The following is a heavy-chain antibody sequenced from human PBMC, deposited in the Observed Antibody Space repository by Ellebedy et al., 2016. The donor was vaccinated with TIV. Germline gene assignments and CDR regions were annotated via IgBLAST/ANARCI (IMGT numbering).Heavy chain of an antibody. Sequence: MPSETLFLTCTVSGGSISSYYWSWIRQPPGKGLEWIGYIYYSGSTNYNPSLKSRVTISVDTSKNQFSLKLSSVTAADTAVYYCAKRGYCGGGNCYSEVSSRFDPWGQGTLVTVSS. CDR1: GGSISSYY. CDR2: IYYSGST. CDR3: AKRGYCGGGNCYSEVSSRFDP. J-gene: IGHJ5*02. D-gene: IGHD2-15*01. V-gene: IGHV4-59*01.